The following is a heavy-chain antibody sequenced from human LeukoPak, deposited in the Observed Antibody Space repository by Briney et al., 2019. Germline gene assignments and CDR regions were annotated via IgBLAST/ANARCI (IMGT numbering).Heavy chain of an antibody. CDR1: GYSISSGYY. CDR3: ARVGLPGLVVHENWFDP. J-gene: IGHJ5*02. CDR2: IYHSEST. V-gene: IGHV4-38-2*01. Sequence: SETLSLTCAVSGYSISSGYYWGWIRQPPGKGLEWIGSIYHSESTYYNPSLKSRVTISVDTSKNQFSLKLSSVTAADTAVYYCARVGLPGLVVHENWFDPWGQGTLVTVSS. D-gene: IGHD2-2*01.